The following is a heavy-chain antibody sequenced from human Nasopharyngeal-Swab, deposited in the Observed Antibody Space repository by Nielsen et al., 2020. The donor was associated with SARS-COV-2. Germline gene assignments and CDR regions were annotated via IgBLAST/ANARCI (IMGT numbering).Heavy chain of an antibody. CDR2: ISSSSSYT. CDR1: GFTFSDYY. Sequence: GESLKISWAAPGFTFSDYYMSWIRQAPGKGREWVSYISSSSSYTDYADSVKGRFTISRDNAKNSLYLQMDNLRAEDTAVYYCARSTSSSWYRPLDYWGQGTLV. J-gene: IGHJ4*02. D-gene: IGHD6-13*01. V-gene: IGHV3-11*03. CDR3: ARSTSSSWYRPLDY.